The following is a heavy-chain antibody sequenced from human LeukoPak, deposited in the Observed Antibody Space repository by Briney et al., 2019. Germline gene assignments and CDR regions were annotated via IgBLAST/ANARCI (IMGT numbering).Heavy chain of an antibody. J-gene: IGHJ4*02. V-gene: IGHV3-7*01. D-gene: IGHD4-17*01. CDR1: GGSISSYY. CDR2: IKEDGSEK. CDR3: ARSRFYFDY. Sequence: ETLSLTCTVSGGSISSYYWSWVRQAPGKGLEWVANIKEDGSEKYYVDSVKGRFTISRDNARTSLYLLMNSLRAEDTAVYYCARSRFYFDYWGQGTLVTVSS.